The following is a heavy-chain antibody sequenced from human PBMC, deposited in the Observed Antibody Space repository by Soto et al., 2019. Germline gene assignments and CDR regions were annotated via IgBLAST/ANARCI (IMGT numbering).Heavy chain of an antibody. CDR2: IYYSGST. Sequence: NPSETLSLTCTVSGGSISSGGYYWSWIRQHPGKGLEWIGYIYYSGSTYYNPSLKSRVTISVDTSKNQFSLKLSSVTAADTAVYYCARVGGLYVLERGPFDYWGQGTLVTVSS. CDR1: GGSISSGGYY. V-gene: IGHV4-31*03. D-gene: IGHD3-10*02. J-gene: IGHJ4*02. CDR3: ARVGGLYVLERGPFDY.